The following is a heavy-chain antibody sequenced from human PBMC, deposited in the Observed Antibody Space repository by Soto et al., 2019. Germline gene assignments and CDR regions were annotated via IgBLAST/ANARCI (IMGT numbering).Heavy chain of an antibody. V-gene: IGHV1-69*06. CDR1: GGTFSSYA. CDR3: ARGVKYCSGGSCYLYFDY. D-gene: IGHD2-15*01. Sequence: ASVNVSCKASGGTFSSYAISWVRQAPGQGLEWMGGIIPIFGTANYAQKFQGRVTITADKSTSTAYMELSSLRSEDTAVYYCARGVKYCSGGSCYLYFDYWGQGTLATVS. J-gene: IGHJ4*02. CDR2: IIPIFGTA.